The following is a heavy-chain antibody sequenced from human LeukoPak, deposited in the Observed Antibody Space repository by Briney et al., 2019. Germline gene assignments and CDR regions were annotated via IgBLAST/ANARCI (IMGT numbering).Heavy chain of an antibody. D-gene: IGHD6-13*01. CDR1: GYTFTSYG. CDR3: ARERSSSWPYYYYYMDV. CDR2: ISAYNGNT. Sequence: ASVKVSCKASGYTFTSYGISWVRQAPGQGLEWMGWISAYNGNTNYAQKLQGRVTMTTDTSTSTAYMELRSLRSDDTAVYYCARERSSSWPYYYYYMDVWGKGTTVTVSS. J-gene: IGHJ6*03. V-gene: IGHV1-18*01.